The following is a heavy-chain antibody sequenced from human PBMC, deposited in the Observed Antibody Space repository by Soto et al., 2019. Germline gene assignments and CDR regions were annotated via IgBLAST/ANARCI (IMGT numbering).Heavy chain of an antibody. CDR2: IYPGDSDT. V-gene: IGHV5-51*01. J-gene: IGHJ6*02. D-gene: IGHD5-18*01. CDR1: GYSFTSYW. Sequence: GESLKISCKGSGYSFTSYWIGWVRQMPGKGLEWMGIIYPGDSDTRYSPSFQGQVTISADKSISTAYLQWSSLKASDTAMYYCARRATAMDYYYSGMDVWGQGTTVTVSS. CDR3: ARRATAMDYYYSGMDV.